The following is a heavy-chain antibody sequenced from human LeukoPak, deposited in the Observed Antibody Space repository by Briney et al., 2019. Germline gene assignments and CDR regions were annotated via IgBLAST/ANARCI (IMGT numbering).Heavy chain of an antibody. Sequence: SETLSLTCAVYGGSFSGYYWSWIRQPPGKGLEWIGEINHSGSINYNPSLKSRVTISVDTSKNQFSLKLSSVTAADTAVYYCARGLRITMVRGVKNWFDPWGRGTLVTVSS. J-gene: IGHJ5*02. CDR3: ARGLRITMVRGVKNWFDP. D-gene: IGHD3-10*01. CDR2: INHSGSI. CDR1: GGSFSGYY. V-gene: IGHV4-34*01.